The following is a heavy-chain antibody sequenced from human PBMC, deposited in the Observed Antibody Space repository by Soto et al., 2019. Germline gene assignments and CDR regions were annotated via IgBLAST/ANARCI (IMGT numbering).Heavy chain of an antibody. CDR2: ISSSGSTI. V-gene: IGHV3-48*03. CDR3: ASPDNGRTWLQLNAFDI. CDR1: GFTFSSYE. Sequence: PGWSLRVLCAASGFTFSSYEMNWVRQAPGKGLEWFSYISSSGSTIYYPDSVKGRFTISRDNANNSLYLQMNSLRAEDTAVYYCASPDNGRTWLQLNAFDIWGQGTMVTVSS. J-gene: IGHJ3*02. D-gene: IGHD5-12*01.